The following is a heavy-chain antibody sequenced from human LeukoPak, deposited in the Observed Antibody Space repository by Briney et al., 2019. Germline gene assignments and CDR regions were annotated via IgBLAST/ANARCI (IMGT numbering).Heavy chain of an antibody. CDR1: GFTFSGHW. D-gene: IGHD1-26*01. J-gene: IGHJ3*01. CDR3: VAWGKSGNP. Sequence: AGGSLRLSCAASGFTFSGHWMSWVRQAPAKGLEWVAHMNGDGSQIYYTDFVKGRFTTSRDNAKNSLYLQMNGLRAEDTAVYYCVAWGKSGNPWGQGTMVIVSS. V-gene: IGHV3-7*01. CDR2: MNGDGSQI.